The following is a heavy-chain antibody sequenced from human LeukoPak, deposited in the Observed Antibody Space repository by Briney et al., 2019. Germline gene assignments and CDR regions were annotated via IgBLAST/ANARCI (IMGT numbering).Heavy chain of an antibody. Sequence: KPSETLSLTCAVYGGSFSGYYWSWIRQPPGKGLEWIGEINHSGSTNYNPSLKSRVTISVDTSKNQFSLKLSSVTAADTAVYYCARGNYDFWSGYSANYGMDVWGQGTTVTVSS. D-gene: IGHD3-3*01. V-gene: IGHV4-34*01. J-gene: IGHJ6*02. CDR2: INHSGST. CDR3: ARGNYDFWSGYSANYGMDV. CDR1: GGSFSGYY.